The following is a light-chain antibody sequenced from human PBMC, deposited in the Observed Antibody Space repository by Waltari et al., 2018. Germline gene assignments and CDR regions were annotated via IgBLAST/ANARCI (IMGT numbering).Light chain of an antibody. J-gene: IGKJ4*01. CDR3: LERSSWPPT. Sequence: EIALTQSPVTLSLSPGDRATLSCRASQSVGRSLSWYQQKPGKPPRLLIYDAYTRATGIPARISGSGSGTDFTLTIGSLEPEDFAVYFCLERSSWPPTFGGGTTVDIK. V-gene: IGKV3-11*01. CDR2: DAY. CDR1: QSVGRS.